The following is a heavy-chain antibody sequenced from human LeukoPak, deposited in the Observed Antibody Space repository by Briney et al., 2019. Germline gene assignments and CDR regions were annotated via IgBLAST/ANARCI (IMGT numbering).Heavy chain of an antibody. J-gene: IGHJ4*02. Sequence: GGSLRLSCAGSGFTFSSYAMSWVRQAPGKGLEWVSVISSSGGITHYADSVKGRFTISRDNSKNTLYLQMNSLRAEDTAVYYCARRGRDSSGYAHGYDYWGQGTLVTVSS. CDR1: GFTFSSYA. V-gene: IGHV3-23*01. D-gene: IGHD3-22*01. CDR3: ARRGRDSSGYAHGYDY. CDR2: ISSSGGIT.